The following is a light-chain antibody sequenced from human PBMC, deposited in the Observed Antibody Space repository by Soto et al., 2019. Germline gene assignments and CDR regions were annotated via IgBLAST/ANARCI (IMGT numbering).Light chain of an antibody. J-gene: IGKJ4*01. CDR1: QGISNY. Sequence: DIQMTQSPSSLSASVGDRVTITCRASQGISNYLAWYQQKPGKVPKLLIYAASTLQSGVPSRFSGSGSGTDFTLPISSLQPEDVATYYCQKYNSALGGGLTFGGGTKVEIK. CDR2: AAS. CDR3: QKYNSALGGGLT. V-gene: IGKV1-27*01.